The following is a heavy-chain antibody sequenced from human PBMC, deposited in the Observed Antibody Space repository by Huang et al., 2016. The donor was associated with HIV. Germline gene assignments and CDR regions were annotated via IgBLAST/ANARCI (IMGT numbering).Heavy chain of an antibody. Sequence: QVQLQESGPGLVKPSETLSLTCTVSGGSISTSNYDWSWIRQPAGKGLEWVGHLSTGGSANYDPSLKSRVTISLDTSKTQFSLKLSSVTAADSAVYYCARVESGYYDAFDIWGPGTTVTVSS. V-gene: IGHV4-61*09. CDR3: ARVESGYYDAFDI. D-gene: IGHD3-3*01. J-gene: IGHJ3*02. CDR2: LSTGGSA. CDR1: GGSISTSNYD.